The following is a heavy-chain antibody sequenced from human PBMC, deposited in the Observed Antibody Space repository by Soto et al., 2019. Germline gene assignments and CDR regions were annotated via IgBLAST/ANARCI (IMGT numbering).Heavy chain of an antibody. V-gene: IGHV4-38-2*01. D-gene: IGHD1-1*01. Sequence: SETLSLTCAVSGYSISSGYYWGWIRQPPGKGLEWIGSIYHSGSTYYNPSLKSRVTISVDTSKNQFSLKLSSVTAADTAVYYCARGGDTTSYYYYGMDVWGQGTTVTVSS. J-gene: IGHJ6*02. CDR2: IYHSGST. CDR3: ARGGDTTSYYYYGMDV. CDR1: GYSISSGYY.